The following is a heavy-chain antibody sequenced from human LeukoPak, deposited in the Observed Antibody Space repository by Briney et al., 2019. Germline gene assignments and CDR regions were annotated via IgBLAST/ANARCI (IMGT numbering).Heavy chain of an antibody. Sequence: PSETLSLTCAVYGGSFSGYYWSWIRQPPGKGLEWIGEINHSGSTNYNPSLKSRVTISVDTSKNQFSLKLSSVTAADTAVYYCARLAGYSSGWYCYWGQGTLVTVSS. CDR1: GGSFSGYY. V-gene: IGHV4-34*01. CDR2: INHSGST. D-gene: IGHD6-19*01. J-gene: IGHJ4*02. CDR3: ARLAGYSSGWYCY.